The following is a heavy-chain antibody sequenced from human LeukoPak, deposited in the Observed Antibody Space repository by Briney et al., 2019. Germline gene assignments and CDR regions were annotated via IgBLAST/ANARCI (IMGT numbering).Heavy chain of an antibody. CDR1: GGSISSSSYY. Sequence: PSETLSLTCTVSGGSISSSSYYWGWIRQPPGKGLEWIGSIYYSGSTYYSPSLKSRVTISVDTSKNQFSLKLSSVTAADTAVCYCARHCVGLRYFDWLVPPVEYFDLWGRGTLVTVSS. CDR3: ARHCVGLRYFDWLVPPVEYFDL. CDR2: IYYSGST. V-gene: IGHV4-39*01. D-gene: IGHD3-9*01. J-gene: IGHJ2*01.